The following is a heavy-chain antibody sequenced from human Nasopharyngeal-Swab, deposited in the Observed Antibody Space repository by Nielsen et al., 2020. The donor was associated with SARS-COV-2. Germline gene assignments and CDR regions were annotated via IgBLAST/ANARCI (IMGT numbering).Heavy chain of an antibody. V-gene: IGHV3-11*05. Sequence: GESLKISCAASGFTFRDYYMSWIRQAPGKGLEWVSYISSSSSYTNYADSVKGRFTISRDNAKNSLYLQMNSLRAEDTAVYYCARGDRIAVAGTFSLTDYYYGMDVWGQGTTVTVSS. CDR3: ARGDRIAVAGTFSLTDYYYGMDV. CDR2: ISSSSSYT. J-gene: IGHJ6*02. CDR1: GFTFRDYY. D-gene: IGHD6-19*01.